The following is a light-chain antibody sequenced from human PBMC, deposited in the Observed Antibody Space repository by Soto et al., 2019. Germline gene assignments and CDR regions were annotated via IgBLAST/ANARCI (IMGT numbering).Light chain of an antibody. J-gene: IGKJ5*01. V-gene: IGKV1-5*01. Sequence: IQMTQSASTRSASGGERVTITCRPSQSISSGVAGYQQKPGKAPKLVIYDAARLGSGVPSRFSCGGSGTEITLTISRLHTDDFATDCCLQYNSYSSTFGQGTRLEIK. CDR3: LQYNSYSST. CDR2: DAA. CDR1: QSISSG.